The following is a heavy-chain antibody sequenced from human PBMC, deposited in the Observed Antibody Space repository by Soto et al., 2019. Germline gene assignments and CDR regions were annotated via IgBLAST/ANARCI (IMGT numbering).Heavy chain of an antibody. V-gene: IGHV1-69*02. J-gene: IGHJ6*03. CDR2: IIPIQGKA. D-gene: IGHD2-21*01. CDR1: GGSFTSYS. Sequence: QVQLVQSGAELKKPGSSVKVSCEASGGSFTSYSFTWVRQAPGQGLEWMGRIIPIQGKANYALKFQDRVTITADRSTRTVYMELTSLRPEDTAVYFCATSLLFVGHVYMDVWGKGTTVTLSS. CDR3: ATSLLFVGHVYMDV.